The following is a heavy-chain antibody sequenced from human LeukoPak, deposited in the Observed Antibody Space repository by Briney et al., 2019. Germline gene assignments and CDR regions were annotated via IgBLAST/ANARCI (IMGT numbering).Heavy chain of an antibody. Sequence: SETLSLTCTVSGGSISSYYWSWIRQPPGKGLEWIGYIYYSGSTNYNPSLKSRVTISVDTSKNQFSLKLSSVTAADTAVYYCASCGYSYGYSDYWGQGTLVTVSS. J-gene: IGHJ4*02. D-gene: IGHD5-18*01. V-gene: IGHV4-59*12. CDR1: GGSISSYY. CDR2: IYYSGST. CDR3: ASCGYSYGYSDY.